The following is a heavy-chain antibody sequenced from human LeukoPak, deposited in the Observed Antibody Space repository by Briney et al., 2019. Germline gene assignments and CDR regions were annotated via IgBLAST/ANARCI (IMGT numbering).Heavy chain of an antibody. CDR3: AGSGGHDAFDI. CDR2: TYYRSKWYN. Sequence: SQTLSLTCAISGDSVSSYSAAWSWIRQSPSRGLEWLGRTYYRSKWYNDYAVSVKSRITINPDTSKNQFSLQLTSATPEDTAVYYCAGSGGHDAFDIWGQGTMVTVSS. J-gene: IGHJ3*02. CDR1: GDSVSSYSAA. V-gene: IGHV6-1*01. D-gene: IGHD4-23*01.